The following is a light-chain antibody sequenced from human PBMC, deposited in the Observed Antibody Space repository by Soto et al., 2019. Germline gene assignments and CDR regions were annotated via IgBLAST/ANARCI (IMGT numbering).Light chain of an antibody. J-gene: IGLJ1*01. CDR2: GNS. CDR1: RSNIGAGYD. Sequence: QSVLTQPPSVSGAPGQRVTISCTGSRSNIGAGYDVHWYQQLPGTAPKLLIYGNSNRPSGVPDRFSGSKSGTSASLAITGLQAEDEADYYCSSYTSSNTLVFGTGTKVTVL. V-gene: IGLV1-40*01. CDR3: SSYTSSNTLV.